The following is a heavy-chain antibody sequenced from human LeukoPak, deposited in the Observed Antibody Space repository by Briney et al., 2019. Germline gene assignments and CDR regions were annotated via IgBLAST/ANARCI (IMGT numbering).Heavy chain of an antibody. CDR3: ARDSGYAFDT. CDR1: GFTFSPYS. D-gene: IGHD2-15*01. V-gene: IGHV3-21*01. J-gene: IGHJ3*02. CDR2: ISSSSTYI. Sequence: SGGSLRLSCAAPGFTFSPYSMNWVRQAPGKGLEWVSSISSSSTYIYYADSVKGRFTISSDNAKNSLYLQMNTLRDEDTAVYFCARDSGYAFDTWGQGTMVTVSS.